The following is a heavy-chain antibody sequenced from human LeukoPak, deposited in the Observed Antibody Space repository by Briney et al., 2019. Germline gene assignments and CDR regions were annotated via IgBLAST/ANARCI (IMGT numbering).Heavy chain of an antibody. CDR3: AREEHGGNSHRPWDY. Sequence: ASVKVSCKASGGTFSSYAISWVRQAPGQGLEWMGGIIPIFGTANYAQKFQGRVTITTDESTSTAYMELSSLRSEDTAVYYCAREEHGGNSHRPWDYWGQGTLVTVSS. D-gene: IGHD4-23*01. V-gene: IGHV1-69*05. CDR1: GGTFSSYA. J-gene: IGHJ4*02. CDR2: IIPIFGTA.